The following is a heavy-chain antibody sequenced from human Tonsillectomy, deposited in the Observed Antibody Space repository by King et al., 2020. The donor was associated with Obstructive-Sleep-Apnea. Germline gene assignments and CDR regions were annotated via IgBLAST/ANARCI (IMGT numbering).Heavy chain of an antibody. D-gene: IGHD1-26*01. CDR2: IYYSGST. CDR3: AGVPRELPVDY. CDR1: GGSISSSSYY. J-gene: IGHJ4*02. V-gene: IGHV4-39*07. Sequence: LQLQESGPGLVKPSETLSLTCTVSGGSISSSSYYWGWIRQPPGKGLEWIGSIYYSGSTYYNPSLKSRVTISLDTSKNQFSLKLSSVTAADTAVYYCAGVPRELPVDYWGQGTLVTVSS.